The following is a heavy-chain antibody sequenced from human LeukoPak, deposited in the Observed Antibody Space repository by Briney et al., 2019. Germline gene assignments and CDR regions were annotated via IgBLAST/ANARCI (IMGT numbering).Heavy chain of an antibody. D-gene: IGHD5-24*01. CDR2: ISSSSSYI. Sequence: PGGSLRLSCAASGFTFSSYSMNWVRQAPGKGLEWVSSISSSSSYIYYADSVKGRFTISRDNAKNSLYLQMNSLRAEGTAVYYCARVGRGGYVSYWGQGTLVTVPS. CDR3: ARVGRGGYVSY. V-gene: IGHV3-21*01. J-gene: IGHJ4*02. CDR1: GFTFSSYS.